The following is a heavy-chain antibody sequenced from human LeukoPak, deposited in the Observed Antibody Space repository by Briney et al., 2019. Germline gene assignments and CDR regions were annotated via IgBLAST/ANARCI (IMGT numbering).Heavy chain of an antibody. CDR2: IKQDGSEK. CDR3: ARNGVGEYQLRLYYMDV. D-gene: IGHD2-2*01. J-gene: IGHJ6*03. Sequence: PGGSLRLSCAASGFTFSSYWMSWVRQAPGKGLEWVANIKQDGSEKHYVDSVKGRFTISRDNAKNSLYLQMNSLRIEDTAVYYCARNGVGEYQLRLYYMDVWGKGTTVTVSS. CDR1: GFTFSSYW. V-gene: IGHV3-7*01.